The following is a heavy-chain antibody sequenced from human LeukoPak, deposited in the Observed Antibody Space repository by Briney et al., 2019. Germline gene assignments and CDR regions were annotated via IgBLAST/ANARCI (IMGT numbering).Heavy chain of an antibody. CDR2: INHSGST. D-gene: IGHD3-10*01. V-gene: IGHV4-34*01. CDR1: GGSISSYY. CDR3: ARRLTMVLPGEEY. Sequence: PSETLSLTCTVSGGSISSYYWSWIRQPPGKGLEWIGEINHSGSTNYNPSLKSRVTISVDTSNNWFSLKLSSVTAADTAVYYCARRLTMVLPGEEYWGQGTLVTVSS. J-gene: IGHJ4*02.